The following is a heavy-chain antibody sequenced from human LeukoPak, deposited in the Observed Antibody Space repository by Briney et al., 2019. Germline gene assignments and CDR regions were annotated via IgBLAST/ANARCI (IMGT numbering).Heavy chain of an antibody. CDR2: INHSGST. CDR1: GGSFGGYY. CDR3: VRSSGWLSFDY. J-gene: IGHJ4*02. Sequence: PSETLSLTCAVYGGSFGGYYWSWIRQPPGKGLEWIGEINHSGSTNYNPSLKSRVTISVDTSKNQFSLKLSSVTAADTAVYYCVRSSGWLSFDYWGQGTLVTVSS. D-gene: IGHD6-19*01. V-gene: IGHV4-34*01.